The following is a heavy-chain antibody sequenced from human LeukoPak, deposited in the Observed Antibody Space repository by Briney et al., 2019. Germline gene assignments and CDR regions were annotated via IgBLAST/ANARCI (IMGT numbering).Heavy chain of an antibody. CDR3: AKDVWWSVS. Sequence: PSETLSLTCAVSGGSVSHSNWWTWVRQAPGKGLEWVSAISANGVDTFYAPSVKGRFTISRDNSKNTLYLQINSLRAEDTAIYYCAKDVWWSVSWGQGTLVTVSS. D-gene: IGHD2-8*02. CDR1: GGSVSHSNW. J-gene: IGHJ5*02. V-gene: IGHV3-23*01. CDR2: ISANGVDT.